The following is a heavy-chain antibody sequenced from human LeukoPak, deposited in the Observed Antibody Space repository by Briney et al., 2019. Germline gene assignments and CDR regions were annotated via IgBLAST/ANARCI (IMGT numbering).Heavy chain of an antibody. CDR2: IYYSGST. J-gene: IGHJ4*02. Sequence: SETLSLTCTVSGGSISSSSYYWGWIRQPPGEGLEWIGSIYYSGSTYYNPSLKSRVTISVDTSKNQFSPKLSSVTAADTAVYYCARLYSYGPYYFDYWGQGTLVTVSS. V-gene: IGHV4-39*01. D-gene: IGHD5-18*01. CDR3: ARLYSYGPYYFDY. CDR1: GGSISSSSYY.